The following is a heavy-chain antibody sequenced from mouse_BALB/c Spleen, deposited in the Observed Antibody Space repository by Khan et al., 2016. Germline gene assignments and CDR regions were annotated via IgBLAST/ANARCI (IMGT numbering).Heavy chain of an antibody. CDR3: ARYDGNYYAMDY. V-gene: IGHV1-54*03. CDR2: INPGSGGT. D-gene: IGHD2-3*01. Sequence: QIQLVQSGAELVRPGTSVKVSCKASGYAFTNYLIEWVKQRPGQGLEWIGVINPGSGGTNYNEKFKGKATLTADKSSSTAYMQLSSLTSDDSAVYFCARYDGNYYAMDYWGQGTPVTVSS. J-gene: IGHJ4*01. CDR1: GYAFTNYL.